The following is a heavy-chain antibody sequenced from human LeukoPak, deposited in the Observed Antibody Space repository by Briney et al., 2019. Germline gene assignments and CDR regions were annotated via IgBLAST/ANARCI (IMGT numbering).Heavy chain of an antibody. J-gene: IGHJ4*02. CDR1: GFTFSNYW. CDR3: AKRSSLTTSYFDY. Sequence: GGSLRLSCAASGFTFSNYWMSWVRQAPGKGLEWVANIKQDGSDKYYVDSVKGRFTISRDNAKNSLYLQMNSLRPDDTAVYYCAKRSSLTTSYFDYWGQGTLVTVSS. CDR2: IKQDGSDK. D-gene: IGHD3-10*01. V-gene: IGHV3-7*05.